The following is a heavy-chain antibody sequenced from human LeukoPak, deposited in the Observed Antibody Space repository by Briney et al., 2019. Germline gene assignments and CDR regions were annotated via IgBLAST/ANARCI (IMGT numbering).Heavy chain of an antibody. CDR3: AKDILAAGLFFDF. D-gene: IGHD6-13*01. CDR2: ISNSGGKTI. V-gene: IGHV3-11*01. CDR1: GFTFSDYY. Sequence: GGSLRLSCAASGFTFSDYYMSWIRQAPGKGLEWVSYISNSGGKTIYYADSVKGRFTISRNNAKNSLYLQMNSLRAEDTAVYYCAKDILAAGLFFDFWGQGTLVTVSS. J-gene: IGHJ4*02.